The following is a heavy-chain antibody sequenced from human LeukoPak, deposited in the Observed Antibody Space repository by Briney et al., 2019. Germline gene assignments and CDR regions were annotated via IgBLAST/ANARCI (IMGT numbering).Heavy chain of an antibody. V-gene: IGHV4-61*02. D-gene: IGHD3-22*01. CDR2: IYTSGST. J-gene: IGHJ4*02. CDR1: GNSISSGDNY. Sequence: SETLSLTCTVSGNSISSGDNYWSWIRQPAGKGLEWIGRIYTSGSTNYNPSLKSRVTISGDTSKNQFSLRQSSVTAADTAVYYCARASYSYDINGWVPFDYWGQGTLVTVSS. CDR3: ARASYSYDINGWVPFDY.